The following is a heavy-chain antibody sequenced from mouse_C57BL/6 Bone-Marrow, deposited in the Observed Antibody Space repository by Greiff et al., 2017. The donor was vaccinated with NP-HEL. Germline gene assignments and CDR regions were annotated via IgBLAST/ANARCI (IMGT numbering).Heavy chain of an antibody. CDR1: GFSLTSYG. V-gene: IGHV2-5*01. CDR3: AKSYDGYPAWFAY. CDR2: IWRGGST. Sequence: VQLQESGPGLVQPSQSLSITCTVSGFSLTSYGVHWVRQSPGKGLEWLGVIWRGGSTDYNAAFMSRLSITKDNSKSQVFFKMNRLQADDTAIYYGAKSYDGYPAWFAYWGQGTLVTVSA. D-gene: IGHD2-3*01. J-gene: IGHJ3*01.